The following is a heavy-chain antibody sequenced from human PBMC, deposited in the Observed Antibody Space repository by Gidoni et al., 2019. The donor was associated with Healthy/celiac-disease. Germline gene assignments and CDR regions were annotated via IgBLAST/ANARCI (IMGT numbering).Heavy chain of an antibody. D-gene: IGHD1-26*01. CDR3: AREARLMGATTGYFDL. V-gene: IGHV4-4*02. CDR1: GGSISSSNW. Sequence: QLQLQESGPGLVKPSGTLSLTCAVSGGSISSSNWWSWVRQPPGKGLEWIGEIYHSGGTNYNPSLKSRVTISVDKSKNQFSLKLSSVTAADTAVYYCAREARLMGATTGYFDLWGRGTLVTVSS. J-gene: IGHJ2*01. CDR2: IYHSGGT.